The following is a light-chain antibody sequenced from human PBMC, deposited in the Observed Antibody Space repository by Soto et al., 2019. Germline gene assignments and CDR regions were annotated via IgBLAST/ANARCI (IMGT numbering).Light chain of an antibody. CDR3: CSYAGSCSVV. CDR2: DVS. CDR1: SSVVGGYNY. Sequence: QSVLTQPRSVSGSPGQSVTISCTGTSSVVGGYNYVSWYQQHPGKAPKLMIYDVSKRPSGVPDRFSGSKSGNTASLTISGLQAEDEADYYCCSYAGSCSVVFGGGTKVTVL. V-gene: IGLV2-11*01. J-gene: IGLJ2*01.